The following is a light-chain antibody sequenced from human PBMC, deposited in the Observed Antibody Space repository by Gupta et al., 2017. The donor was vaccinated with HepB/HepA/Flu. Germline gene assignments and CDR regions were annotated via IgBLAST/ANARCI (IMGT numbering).Light chain of an antibody. CDR2: DVS. CDR3: QQYDNWPHT. V-gene: IGKV3-15*01. J-gene: IGKJ4*01. CDR1: QRVISN. Sequence: IVMTQSPFTLSVSPGERVTLSCRASQRVISNLAWYQQKPGKAPRLIIFDVSTMATGTPARFSGSGYGTEFTLTISSLQSGDFATYFCQQYDNWPHTFGGGTKVEI.